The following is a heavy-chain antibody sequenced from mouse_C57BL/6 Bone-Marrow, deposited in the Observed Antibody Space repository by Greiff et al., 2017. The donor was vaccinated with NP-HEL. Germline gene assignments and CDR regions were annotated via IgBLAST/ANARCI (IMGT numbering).Heavy chain of an antibody. CDR1: GYTFTSYW. CDR2: IDPSDSYT. D-gene: IGHD1-1*01. Sequence: QVHVKQPGAELVKPGASVKLSCKASGYTFTSYWMQWVKQRPGQGLEWIGEIDPSDSYTNYNQKFKGKATLTVDTSSSTAYMQLSSLTSEDSAVYYCASTVVAPYYYAMDYWGQGTSVTVSS. J-gene: IGHJ4*01. CDR3: ASTVVAPYYYAMDY. V-gene: IGHV1-50*01.